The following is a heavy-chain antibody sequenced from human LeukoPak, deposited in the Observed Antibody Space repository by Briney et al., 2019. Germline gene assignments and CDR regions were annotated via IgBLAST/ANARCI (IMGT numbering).Heavy chain of an antibody. D-gene: IGHD3-10*01. J-gene: IGHJ2*01. Sequence: SETLSLTCTVSGGSISSSSYYWGWIRQPPGKGLEWIGSIYYSGSTYYNPSLKSRVTISVDTSKNQFSLKLSSVTAADTAVYYCARVYYGRSYDYWYFDLWGRGTLVTVSS. CDR2: IYYSGST. V-gene: IGHV4-39*07. CDR1: GGSISSSSYY. CDR3: ARVYYGRSYDYWYFDL.